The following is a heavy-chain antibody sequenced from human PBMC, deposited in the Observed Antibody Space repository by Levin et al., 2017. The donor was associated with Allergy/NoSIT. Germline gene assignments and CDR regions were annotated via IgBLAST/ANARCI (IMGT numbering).Heavy chain of an antibody. CDR3: VRGDCGGDCYSRFYGMDV. CDR1: GYTYTSYW. D-gene: IGHD2-21*02. J-gene: IGHJ6*02. V-gene: IGHV5-51*01. CDR2: IYPGESDI. Sequence: GESLKISCKSSGYTYTSYWIGWVRQTPGKGLGWMGLIYPGESDIRYSPTFQGQVTISADKSISTAYLQWGSLKASDTGLYYCVRGDCGGDCYSRFYGMDVWGQGTTVTVSS.